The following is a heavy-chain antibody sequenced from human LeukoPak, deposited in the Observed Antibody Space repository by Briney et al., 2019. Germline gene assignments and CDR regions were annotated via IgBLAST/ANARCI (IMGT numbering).Heavy chain of an antibody. V-gene: IGHV1-2*02. J-gene: IGHJ5*02. CDR2: INPNSGGT. Sequence: GASVKVSCKASGHTFTGYYMHWVRQAPGQGLEWMGWINPNSGGTNYAQKFQGRVTMTRDTSISTAYMELSRLRSDDTAVYYCAHSPREYSGYDLLDPWGQGTLVTVSS. D-gene: IGHD5-12*01. CDR3: AHSPREYSGYDLLDP. CDR1: GHTFTGYY.